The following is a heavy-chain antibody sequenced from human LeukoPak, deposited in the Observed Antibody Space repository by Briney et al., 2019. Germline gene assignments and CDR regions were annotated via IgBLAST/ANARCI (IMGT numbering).Heavy chain of an antibody. J-gene: IGHJ4*02. CDR3: ARATSGYSYTCFDY. CDR1: GGTFSSYA. CDR2: IIPIFGTA. Sequence: SVKVSCKASGGTFSSYAISWVRQAPGQGLEWMGRIIPIFGTANYAQKFQGRVTITTDESTSTAYMELSSLRSEDTAVYYCARATSGYSYTCFDYWGQGTLVTVSS. D-gene: IGHD5-18*01. V-gene: IGHV1-69*05.